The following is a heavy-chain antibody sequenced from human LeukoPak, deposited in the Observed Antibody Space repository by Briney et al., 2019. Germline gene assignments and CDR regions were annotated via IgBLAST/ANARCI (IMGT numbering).Heavy chain of an antibody. CDR2: ISAYNGNT. D-gene: IGHD4-11*01. Sequence: GASVKVSCKASGYTFTSYGISWVRQAPGQGLEWMGWISAYNGNTNYAQKLQGRVTMTTDTSTSTAYMDLSSLRSEDTAVYYCARVGYSNSYDYWGQGTLVTVSS. V-gene: IGHV1-18*01. J-gene: IGHJ4*02. CDR3: ARVGYSNSYDY. CDR1: GYTFTSYG.